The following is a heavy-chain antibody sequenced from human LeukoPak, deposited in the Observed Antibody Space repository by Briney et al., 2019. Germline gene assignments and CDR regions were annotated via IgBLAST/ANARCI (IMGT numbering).Heavy chain of an antibody. Sequence: GGSLRLSCAASGFTFSSYGMSWVRQAPGKGLEWVSGISGSGANTYYADSVKGRFTISRDNSKNTLYLQMNSLRAEDTAVYYCAKRSHLLGYCSGATCYSYYFDYWGQGTLVTVSS. CDR2: ISGSGANT. J-gene: IGHJ4*02. CDR3: AKRSHLLGYCSGATCYSYYFDY. D-gene: IGHD2-15*01. V-gene: IGHV3-23*01. CDR1: GFTFSSYG.